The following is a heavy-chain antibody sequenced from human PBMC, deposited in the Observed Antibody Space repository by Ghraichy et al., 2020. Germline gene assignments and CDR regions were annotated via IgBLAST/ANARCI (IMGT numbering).Heavy chain of an antibody. CDR2: INHSGST. V-gene: IGHV4-34*01. J-gene: IGHJ4*02. Sequence: SETLSLTCAVYGGSFSGYSWSWIRQPPGKGLEWIGEINHSGSTNYNPSLKGRVTISVDTSKNQFSLTLSSVTAADTAVYYCAGRGGRRVATALRTWGQGTLVTVSS. D-gene: IGHD5-12*01. CDR1: GGSFSGYS. CDR3: AGRGGRRVATALRT.